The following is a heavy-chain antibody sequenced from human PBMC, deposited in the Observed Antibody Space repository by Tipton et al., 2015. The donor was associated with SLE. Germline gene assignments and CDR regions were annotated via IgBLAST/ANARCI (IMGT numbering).Heavy chain of an antibody. CDR3: ARGNSYGPDYFDY. J-gene: IGHJ4*02. CDR2: IYSDGST. D-gene: IGHD5-18*01. CDR1: GFTFSNHG. V-gene: IGHV3-66*01. Sequence: SLRLSCAASGFTFSNHGMNWVRQAPGKGLEWVSIIYSDGSTYYADSVKGRFTISRDNAKSSMYLQMNSLRAEDTAVYSCARGNSYGPDYFDYWGQGTLVTVSS.